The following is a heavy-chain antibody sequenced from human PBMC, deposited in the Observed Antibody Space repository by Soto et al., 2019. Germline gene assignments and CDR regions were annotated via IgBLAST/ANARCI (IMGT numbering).Heavy chain of an antibody. CDR3: ATDGAPVLRFLEWNYYYYGMDV. D-gene: IGHD3-3*01. CDR2: INAGNGNT. J-gene: IGHJ6*02. Sequence: ASGKVSWKASGYTFTSYAMHWVRQAPGQRLEWMGWINAGNGNTKYSQKFQGRVTITRDTSASTAYMELSSLRSEDTAVYYCATDGAPVLRFLEWNYYYYGMDVWGQGTTVTVSS. V-gene: IGHV1-3*01. CDR1: GYTFTSYA.